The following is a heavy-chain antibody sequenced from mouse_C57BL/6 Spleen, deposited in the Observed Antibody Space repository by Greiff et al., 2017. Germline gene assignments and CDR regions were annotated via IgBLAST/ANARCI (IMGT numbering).Heavy chain of an antibody. CDR1: GYTFTEYT. D-gene: IGHD2-4*01. J-gene: IGHJ3*01. V-gene: IGHV1-62-2*01. CDR3: ARHEALYDYDVWFAY. Sequence: VQLVESGAELVKPGASVKLSCKASGYTFTEYTIHWVKQRSGQGLEWIGWFYPGSGSIKYNEKFKGKATLTADKSSSTVYMELSRLTSEDSAVYFCARHEALYDYDVWFAYWGQGTLVTVSA. CDR2: FYPGSGSI.